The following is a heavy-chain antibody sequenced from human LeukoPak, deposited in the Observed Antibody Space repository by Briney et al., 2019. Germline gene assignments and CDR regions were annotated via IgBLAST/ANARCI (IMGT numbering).Heavy chain of an antibody. V-gene: IGHV3-48*01. Sequence: GGSLRLSCAASGFTFSSYSMNWVRQAPGKGLEWVSYISSSSSTIYYADSVKGRFTISRDNAKNSLYLQMNSLRAEDTAVYYCARERTVVVIGYYYYMDVWGKGTTVTVSS. CDR2: ISSSSSTI. CDR3: ARERTVVVIGYYYYMDV. J-gene: IGHJ6*03. D-gene: IGHD3-22*01. CDR1: GFTFSSYS.